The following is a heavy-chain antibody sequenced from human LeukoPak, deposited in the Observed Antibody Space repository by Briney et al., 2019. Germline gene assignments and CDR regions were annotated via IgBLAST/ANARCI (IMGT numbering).Heavy chain of an antibody. V-gene: IGHV1-69*13. CDR1: GGTFSSYA. Sequence: SVKVSCKASGGTFSSYAISWVRQAPGQGLEWMGGIIPIFGTANYAQKFQGRVTITADESTSTAYMELSSLRSEDTAVYYCATRLILAYCGGDCYYFDYWGQGTLVTVSS. J-gene: IGHJ4*02. CDR2: IIPIFGTA. CDR3: ATRLILAYCGGDCYYFDY. D-gene: IGHD2-21*02.